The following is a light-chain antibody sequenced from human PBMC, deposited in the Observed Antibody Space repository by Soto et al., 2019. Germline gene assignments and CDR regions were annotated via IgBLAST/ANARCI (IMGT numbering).Light chain of an antibody. CDR1: SSDVGGYNL. J-gene: IGLJ1*01. CDR3: CSFAGSHTLYV. CDR2: AVT. Sequence: QSVLTQPASVSGSPGQSITISCTGTSSDVGGYNLVSWYQQHPGKAPKLIIYAVTERPSGVSNRFSGSKSGNTASLTISGLQAEDEGDYFCCSFAGSHTLYVFGTGTKVT. V-gene: IGLV2-23*02.